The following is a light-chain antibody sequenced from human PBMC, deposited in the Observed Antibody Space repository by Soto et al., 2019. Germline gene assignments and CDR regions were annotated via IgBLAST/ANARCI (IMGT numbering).Light chain of an antibody. CDR2: RTS. CDR3: QQDETYWGT. V-gene: IGKV1-5*03. Sequence: DIQMTQSPSSLSASVGDRVTITCRASQIINTWLAWYQQKPGKAPKLVIYRTSNLVNGVPSRFSGSGSGTEFTLTISSLQPDDFSIYYCQQDETYWGTFGPGTKVDL. CDR1: QIINTW. J-gene: IGKJ3*01.